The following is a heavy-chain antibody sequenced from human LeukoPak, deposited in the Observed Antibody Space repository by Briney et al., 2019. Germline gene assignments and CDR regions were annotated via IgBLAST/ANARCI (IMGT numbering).Heavy chain of an antibody. Sequence: PGGSLRLSCAASGFTFSTYSMHWVRQAPGKGLEWVTVISYDGSNKYYADSVKGRFTISRDNSKNTLYLQMNSLRAEDTAVYYCAKDGVWEPGAYFDYWGQGTLVTVSS. V-gene: IGHV3-30*04. CDR1: GFTFSTYS. CDR3: AKDGVWEPGAYFDY. D-gene: IGHD1-26*01. CDR2: ISYDGSNK. J-gene: IGHJ4*02.